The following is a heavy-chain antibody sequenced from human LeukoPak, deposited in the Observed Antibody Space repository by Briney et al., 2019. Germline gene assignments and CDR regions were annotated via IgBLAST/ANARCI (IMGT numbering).Heavy chain of an antibody. Sequence: GSLRLSCAASGLILSSYWMHWVRQAPGKGLVWVSHINTDGTATTYADSVKGRFTISRDNAKNTLYLQMNSLRAEDTAVYYCVRDSNLSFDYWGQGALVTVSS. CDR3: VRDSNLSFDY. V-gene: IGHV3-74*01. D-gene: IGHD1-14*01. CDR1: GLILSSYW. CDR2: INTDGTAT. J-gene: IGHJ4*02.